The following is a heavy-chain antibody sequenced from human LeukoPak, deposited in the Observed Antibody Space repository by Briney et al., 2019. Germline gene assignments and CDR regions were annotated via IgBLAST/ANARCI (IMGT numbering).Heavy chain of an antibody. Sequence: GGSLRLSCAVSGFTFSNYAMSWVRQAPGKGLEWVSTISDTGISTYYADSVKGRFTISRDNSKNTLYLEVNSLRAEDTAVYYCAKRHFASGWFPVDYWGQGTLVTVSS. V-gene: IGHV3-23*01. J-gene: IGHJ4*02. CDR3: AKRHFASGWFPVDY. CDR1: GFTFSNYA. CDR2: ISDTGIST. D-gene: IGHD6-13*01.